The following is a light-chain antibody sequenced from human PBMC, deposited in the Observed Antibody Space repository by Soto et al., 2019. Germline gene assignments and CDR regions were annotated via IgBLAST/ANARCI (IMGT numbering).Light chain of an antibody. CDR1: QSVLYSSNNKNY. CDR3: QQYNSYSPLT. CDR2: WAS. V-gene: IGKV4-1*01. J-gene: IGKJ4*01. Sequence: DIVMTQSPDSLAVSLGERATINCKSSQSVLYSSNNKNYLAWYQQKPGQPPKLLIYWASTRESGVPDRFCGSGSGTDFTLTISSLQPDDFATYYCQQYNSYSPLTFGGGTKVDIK.